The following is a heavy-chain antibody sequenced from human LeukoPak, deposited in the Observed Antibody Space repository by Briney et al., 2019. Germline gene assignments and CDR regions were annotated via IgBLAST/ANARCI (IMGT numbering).Heavy chain of an antibody. CDR1: GYTFTSYY. CDR3: ARDVNYFWSGYQWPVDY. J-gene: IGHJ4*02. CDR2: INPSGGST. Sequence: ASVKVSCKASGYTFTSYYMHWVRQAPAQGLEWMGIINPSGGSTSYAQKFQGRVTMTRDTSTSTVYMELSSLRSEDTAVYYCARDVNYFWSGYQWPVDYWGQGTLVTVSS. V-gene: IGHV1-46*01. D-gene: IGHD3-3*01.